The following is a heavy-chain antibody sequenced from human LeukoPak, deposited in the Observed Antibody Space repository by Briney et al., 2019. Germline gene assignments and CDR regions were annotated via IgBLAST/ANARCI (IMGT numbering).Heavy chain of an antibody. D-gene: IGHD3-10*01. J-gene: IGHJ4*02. Sequence: PSETLSLTCAVYGGSFSGYYWSWIRQPPGKGLEWIGEINHSGSTNYNPSLKSRVTMSVDTSKNQFSLKLSSVTAADTAVYYCARSGSYYKTIDYWGQGTLVTVSS. CDR1: GGSFSGYY. V-gene: IGHV4-34*01. CDR3: ARSGSYYKTIDY. CDR2: INHSGST.